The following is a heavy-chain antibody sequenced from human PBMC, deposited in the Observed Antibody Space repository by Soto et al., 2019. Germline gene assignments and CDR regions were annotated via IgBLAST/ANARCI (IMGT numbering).Heavy chain of an antibody. J-gene: IGHJ5*02. D-gene: IGHD1-20*01. CDR1: GGSISSYY. CDR3: AREPIRGNWFDP. Sequence: SETLSLTCTVSGGSISSYYWSWIRQPPGKGLEWIGYIYYSGSTNYNPSLRSRVTISVDTSKNQFSLNLSSVTAADTAVYYCAREPIRGNWFDPWGQGTLVTVSS. V-gene: IGHV4-59*01. CDR2: IYYSGST.